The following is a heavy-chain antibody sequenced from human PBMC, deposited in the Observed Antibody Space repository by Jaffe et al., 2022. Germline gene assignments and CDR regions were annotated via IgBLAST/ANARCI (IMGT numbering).Heavy chain of an antibody. Sequence: EVQLVESGGDLVQPGGSLRLSCAASGFTFSDYWMTWVRQAPGKGLEWVANIKQDGSEKYYVDSVRGRFTISRDNAKNSLYLQMNSLRAEDTAVYYCTRGDSSGCPQYWGQGTPVTVSS. J-gene: IGHJ4*02. V-gene: IGHV3-7*03. CDR2: IKQDGSEK. CDR1: GFTFSDYW. D-gene: IGHD3-22*01. CDR3: TRGDSSGCPQY.